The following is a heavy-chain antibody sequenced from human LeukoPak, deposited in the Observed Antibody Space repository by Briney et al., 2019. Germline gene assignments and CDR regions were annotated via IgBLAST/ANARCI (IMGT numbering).Heavy chain of an antibody. Sequence: GGSLRLSCAASGFTFSSYSMNWVRQAPGKGLEWVSVIYSGGSTYYADSVKGRFTISRDNSKNTLYLQMTSLRAEDTAVYHCARSRLDVAFDIWGQGTMVTVSS. CDR1: GFTFSSYS. V-gene: IGHV3-53*01. CDR2: IYSGGST. D-gene: IGHD3/OR15-3a*01. J-gene: IGHJ3*02. CDR3: ARSRLDVAFDI.